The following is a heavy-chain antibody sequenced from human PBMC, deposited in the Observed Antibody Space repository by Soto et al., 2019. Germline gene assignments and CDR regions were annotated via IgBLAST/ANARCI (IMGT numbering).Heavy chain of an antibody. CDR1: GGTFSSYA. Sequence: QVQLVQSGAEVKKPGSSVKVSCKASGGTFSSYAISWVRQAPGQGLEWMGGIIPIFGTANYAQKFQGSVTITADESTSTAYMELGSLRSEDTAVYYCARGVGGYCTNGVCMPYYYYGMDVWGQGTTVTVSS. D-gene: IGHD2-8*01. CDR2: IIPIFGTA. J-gene: IGHJ6*02. V-gene: IGHV1-69*01. CDR3: ARGVGGYCTNGVCMPYYYYGMDV.